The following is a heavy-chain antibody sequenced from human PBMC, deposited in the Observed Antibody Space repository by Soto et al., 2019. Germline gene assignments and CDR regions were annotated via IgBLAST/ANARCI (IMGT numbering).Heavy chain of an antibody. V-gene: IGHV4-61*01. CDR3: ASEESSGAYYFDY. D-gene: IGHD3-22*01. J-gene: IGHJ4*02. Sequence: PSETLSLTCSVSGGSVNSGSYYWSWIRQPPGKGLEWIGYMHYSGTAKYNPSLKSRVTISVDASKSQFSLKLRSVTAADTAVYYCASEESSGAYYFDYWGQGTLVTVSS. CDR2: MHYSGTA. CDR1: GGSVNSGSYY.